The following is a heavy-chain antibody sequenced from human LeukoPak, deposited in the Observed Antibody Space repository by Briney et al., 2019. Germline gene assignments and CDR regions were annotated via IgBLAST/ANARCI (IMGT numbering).Heavy chain of an antibody. D-gene: IGHD4-17*01. CDR3: ARDPYDYGDRLSLYYYGMDV. CDR1: GDSVSSNSAA. CDR2: TYYRSKWYN. J-gene: IGHJ6*02. V-gene: IGHV6-1*01. Sequence: PSQTLSLTCAISGDSVSSNSAAWNWIRQSPSRGLEWLGRTYYRSKWYNDYAVSVKSRITINPDTSKNQFSLQLNSVTPEDTAVYYCARDPYDYGDRLSLYYYGMDVWGQGTTVTVSS.